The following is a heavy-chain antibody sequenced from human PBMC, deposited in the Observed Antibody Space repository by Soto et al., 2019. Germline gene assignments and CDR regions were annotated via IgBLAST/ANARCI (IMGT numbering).Heavy chain of an antibody. V-gene: IGHV1-24*01. D-gene: IGHD3-3*01. CDR3: ATDLVYDFWSGYYRDY. Sequence: VKVSCKVSGYTLTELSMHWVRQAPGKGLEWMGGFDPEDGETIYAQKFQGRVTMTEDTSTDTAYMELSSLRSEDTAVYYCATDLVYDFWSGYYRDYWGQGTLVTVSS. J-gene: IGHJ4*02. CDR2: FDPEDGET. CDR1: GYTLTELS.